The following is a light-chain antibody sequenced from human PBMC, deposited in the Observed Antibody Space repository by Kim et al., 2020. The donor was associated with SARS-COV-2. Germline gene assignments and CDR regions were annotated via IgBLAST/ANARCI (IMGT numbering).Light chain of an antibody. J-gene: IGLJ3*02. CDR2: EDT. V-gene: IGLV3-1*01. CDR1: KLGNKY. Sequence: SVSPGQTASIACSGDKLGNKYASWYQQMSGQSPVLVIYEDTKRPSGIPERFSGSNSGNTATLTISETQSVDESDYYCQAWDGSSWVFGGGTQLTVL. CDR3: QAWDGSSWV.